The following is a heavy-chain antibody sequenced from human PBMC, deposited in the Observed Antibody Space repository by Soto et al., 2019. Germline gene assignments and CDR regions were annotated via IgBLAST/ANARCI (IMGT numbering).Heavy chain of an antibody. CDR1: GGTFSSYA. V-gene: IGHV1-69*01. CDR3: ARGGGIVVVVAATTSPLDP. D-gene: IGHD2-15*01. Sequence: QVQLVQSGAEVKKPGSSVKVSCKASGGTFSSYAISWVRQAPGQGLEWMGGIIPIFGTANYAQKFQGRVTITADESTSTAYMELSSLRSEDTAVYYCARGGGIVVVVAATTSPLDPWGQGTLVTVSS. CDR2: IIPIFGTA. J-gene: IGHJ5*02.